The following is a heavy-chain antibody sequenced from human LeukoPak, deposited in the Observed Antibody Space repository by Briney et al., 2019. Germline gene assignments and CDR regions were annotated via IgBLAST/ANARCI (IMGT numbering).Heavy chain of an antibody. CDR1: GYTFTGYY. J-gene: IGHJ4*02. V-gene: IGHV1-2*02. CDR2: INPNSGGT. D-gene: IGHD3-9*01. Sequence: ASVKVSCKASGYTFTGYYMHWVRQAPGQGLEWMGWINPNSGGTNYAQKFQGRVTMTRDTSISTAYMELSRLRSDDTAVYYCARDAQRGYYDILTGYYCWGQGTLVTVSS. CDR3: ARDAQRGYYDILTGYYC.